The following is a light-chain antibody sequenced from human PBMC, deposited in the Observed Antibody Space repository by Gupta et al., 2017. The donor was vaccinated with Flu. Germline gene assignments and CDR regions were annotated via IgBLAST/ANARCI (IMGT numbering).Light chain of an antibody. J-gene: IGKJ1*01. CDR1: QGISTY. V-gene: IGKV1-9*01. Sequence: DIQLSQSPSFLSASIGDRVTITCRASQGISTYLAWYQQKPGKAPRLLIHGASTLQSGVPSRFSGSGSGTQFTLTINSLQPEDFATYYCQQLNGFPQTFGQGTXVEIK. CDR2: GAS. CDR3: QQLNGFPQT.